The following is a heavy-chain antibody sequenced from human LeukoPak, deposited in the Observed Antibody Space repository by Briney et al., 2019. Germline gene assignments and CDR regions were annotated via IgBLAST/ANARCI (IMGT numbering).Heavy chain of an antibody. Sequence: GGSLRLCCAASGFTFSSYWMHWVRQAPGKGLVWVSRINSDGSSTSYAGSVKGRFTISRDNAKNTLYLQMNSLRAEDTAVYYCARTVAAFDAFDIWGQGTMVTVSS. CDR2: INSDGSST. CDR1: GFTFSSYW. J-gene: IGHJ3*02. CDR3: ARTVAAFDAFDI. D-gene: IGHD6-19*01. V-gene: IGHV3-74*01.